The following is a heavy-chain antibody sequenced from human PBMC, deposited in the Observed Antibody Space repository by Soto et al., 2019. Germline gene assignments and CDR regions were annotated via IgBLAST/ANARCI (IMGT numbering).Heavy chain of an antibody. CDR3: VGEPKPSGGRYYGLDV. D-gene: IGHD3-16*01. V-gene: IGHV3-33*01. CDR1: GFTFKDYV. CDR2: IWDDGSKR. J-gene: IGHJ6*02. Sequence: QVQVVDSGGDMVQPGRSLRLSCAASGFTFKDYVMHWVRQAPGKGLEWVAVIWDDGSKRYYLDSVRGRFSISRDNSRKMVYLQMNSLRVEDTALYYCVGEPKPSGGRYYGLDVWGQGTTVIVSS.